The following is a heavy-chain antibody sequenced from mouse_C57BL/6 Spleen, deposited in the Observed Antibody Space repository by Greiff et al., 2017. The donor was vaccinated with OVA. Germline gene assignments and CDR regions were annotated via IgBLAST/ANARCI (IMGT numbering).Heavy chain of an antibody. V-gene: IGHV1-15*01. CDR3: TRSCYSYYFDY. Sequence: VKLMESGAELVRPGASVTLSCKASGYTFTDYEMHWVKPTPVHGLEWIGAIDPETGGTAYNQKFKGKAILTADKSSSTAYMELRSLTSEDSAVYYCTRSCYSYYFDYWGQGTTLTVSS. CDR2: IDPETGGT. J-gene: IGHJ2*01. D-gene: IGHD1-1*01. CDR1: GYTFTDYE.